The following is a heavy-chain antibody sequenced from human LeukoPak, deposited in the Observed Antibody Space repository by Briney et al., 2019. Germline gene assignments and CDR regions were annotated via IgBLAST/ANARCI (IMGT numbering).Heavy chain of an antibody. Sequence: GGSLRLSCAASGFTFSTFAMIWVRQPPGKGLEWVSSIFQGGGEIHYADSERGRFTISRDNSKSTLFLQMNSLRIEDTAMYYCAKDFMHYGSGRPYYMDVWGEGTTVIISS. CDR1: GFTFSTFA. V-gene: IGHV3-23*01. D-gene: IGHD3-10*01. J-gene: IGHJ6*03. CDR3: AKDFMHYGSGRPYYMDV. CDR2: IFQGGGEI.